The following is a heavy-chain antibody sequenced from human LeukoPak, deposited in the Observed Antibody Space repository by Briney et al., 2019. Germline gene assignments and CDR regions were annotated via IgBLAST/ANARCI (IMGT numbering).Heavy chain of an antibody. J-gene: IGHJ6*01. D-gene: IGHD2-2*01. V-gene: IGHV1-8*01. CDR1: GYTFTSYD. Sequence: ASVTLSCKASGYTFTSYDINWVRQAPGQGLEWMGWMNPNSGNTGYAQKFQGRVTMTRNTSISTAYMELSSLRSEDTAVYYCARGPFHIVVVPAHGMDVWGEGTTVTVSS. CDR3: ARGPFHIVVVPAHGMDV. CDR2: MNPNSGNT.